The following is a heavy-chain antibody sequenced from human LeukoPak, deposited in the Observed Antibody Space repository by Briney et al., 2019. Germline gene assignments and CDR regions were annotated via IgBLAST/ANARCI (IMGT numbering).Heavy chain of an antibody. CDR3: ARDTSGGYSFDY. V-gene: IGHV3-30-3*01. CDR2: MSYDGSNK. D-gene: IGHD6-13*01. CDR1: GFTFSSYA. Sequence: GRSLRLSCAASGFTFSSYAMHWVRQAPGKGLEWVAVMSYDGSNKYYADSVKGRFTISRDNSKNTLYLQMNSLRAEDTAVYYCARDTSGGYSFDYWGQGTLVTVSS. J-gene: IGHJ4*02.